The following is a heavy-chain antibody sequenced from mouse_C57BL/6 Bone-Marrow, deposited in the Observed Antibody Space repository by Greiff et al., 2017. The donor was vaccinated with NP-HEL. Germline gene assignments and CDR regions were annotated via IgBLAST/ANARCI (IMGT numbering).Heavy chain of an antibody. CDR2: ISNGGGRT. J-gene: IGHJ4*01. CDR1: GFTFSDYY. Sequence: DVKLVESGGGLVQPGGSLKLSCAASGFTFSDYYMYWVRQTPEKRLEWVAYISNGGGRTYYPDTVKGRFTISRDNAKNTLYLQMSRLKSEDTAMYYCARRGGDYWGQGTSVTVSS. CDR3: ARRGGDY. V-gene: IGHV5-12*01.